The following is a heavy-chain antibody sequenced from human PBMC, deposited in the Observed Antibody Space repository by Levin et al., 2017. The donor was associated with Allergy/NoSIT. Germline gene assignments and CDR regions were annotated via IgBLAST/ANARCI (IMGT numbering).Heavy chain of an antibody. D-gene: IGHD4-17*01. CDR2: IRSKTGGGRT. J-gene: IGHJ4*02. V-gene: IGHV3-49*04. Sequence: GGSLRLSCAASGFPFHTYGMNWVRQAPGKGLEWVGFIRSKTGGGRTGYAASVEGRSTISTDDSKNIAYLQMNSLKTEDTAIYYCIRGGYGTVLDYWGQGTLVTVSS. CDR1: GFPFHTYG. CDR3: IRGGYGTVLDY.